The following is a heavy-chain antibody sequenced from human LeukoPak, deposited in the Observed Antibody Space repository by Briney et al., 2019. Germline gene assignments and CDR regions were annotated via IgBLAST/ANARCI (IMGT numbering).Heavy chain of an antibody. D-gene: IGHD2-2*03. V-gene: IGHV3-23*01. CDR3: ANSGYCSSTSCFFDY. CDR2: ISGSGGST. Sequence: PGGSLTLSCAASGFTFSSYAMSWVRQAPGKGLEWVSAISGSGGSTYYADSVKGRFTISRDNSKNTLYLQMNSLRAEDTAVYYCANSGYCSSTSCFFDYWGEGTLVTVSS. CDR1: GFTFSSYA. J-gene: IGHJ4*02.